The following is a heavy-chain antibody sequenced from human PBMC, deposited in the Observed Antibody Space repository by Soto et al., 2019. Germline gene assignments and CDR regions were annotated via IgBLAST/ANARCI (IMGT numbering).Heavy chain of an antibody. Sequence: EVQLVESGGGLVQPGGSLRLSCAASXXTFSDHYMDWVRQAPGKGLEWVGRTRNKANSYTTEYAASVKGRFTISRDDSKNSLYLQMNSLKTEDTAVYYCATAPTYNWNYVSFDYWGQGTLVTVSS. CDR2: TRNKANSYTT. D-gene: IGHD1-7*01. CDR1: XXTFSDHY. V-gene: IGHV3-72*01. CDR3: ATAPTYNWNYVSFDY. J-gene: IGHJ4*02.